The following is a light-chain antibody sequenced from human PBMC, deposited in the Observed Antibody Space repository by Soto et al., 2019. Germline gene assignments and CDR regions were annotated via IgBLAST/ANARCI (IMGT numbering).Light chain of an antibody. V-gene: IGKV3-15*01. Sequence: IVMTQSASTLSVSPGERATLSCRASESVSIKLAWYQQTPGQAPRLLLYDTSTRAGGVPARFSGGGSGTEFTLTLTSLQSEDFAVYYCNQYNGWPRTFGQGTKVDNK. CDR3: NQYNGWPRT. CDR1: ESVSIK. J-gene: IGKJ1*01. CDR2: DTS.